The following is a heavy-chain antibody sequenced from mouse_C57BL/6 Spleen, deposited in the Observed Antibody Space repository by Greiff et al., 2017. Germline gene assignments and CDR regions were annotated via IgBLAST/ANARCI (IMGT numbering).Heavy chain of an antibody. J-gene: IGHJ4*01. V-gene: IGHV5-17*01. CDR3: ARSTYYGSSYARDYYAMDY. CDR1: GFTFSDYG. CDR2: ISSGSSTI. D-gene: IGHD1-1*01. Sequence: EVKLMESGGGLVKPGGSLKLSCAASGFTFSDYGMHWVRQAPEKGLEWVAYISSGSSTIYYADNAKNTLFLQMTSLRSEDTAMYYCARSTYYGSSYARDYYAMDYWGQGTSVTVSS.